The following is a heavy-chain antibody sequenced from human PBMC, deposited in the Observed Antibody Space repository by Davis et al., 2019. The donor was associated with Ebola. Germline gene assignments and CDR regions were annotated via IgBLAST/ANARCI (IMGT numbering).Heavy chain of an antibody. Sequence: AASVKVSCKASGGTFSSYAITWVRQAPGQGLEWMGRIIPILGIANYAQKFQGRVTITADKSTSTAYMELSSLRSEDTAVYYCARASSSWYRGFDYWGQGTLVTVSS. CDR2: IIPILGIA. CDR3: ARASSSWYRGFDY. CDR1: GGTFSSYA. D-gene: IGHD6-13*01. V-gene: IGHV1-69*04. J-gene: IGHJ4*02.